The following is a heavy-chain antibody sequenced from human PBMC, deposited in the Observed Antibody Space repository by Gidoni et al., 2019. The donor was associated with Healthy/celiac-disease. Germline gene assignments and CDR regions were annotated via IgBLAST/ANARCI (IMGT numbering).Heavy chain of an antibody. Sequence: QVPLQESGPGLVKPSETLSLTCTVAGGPISSYYWTWIRQPPGQGLEWIGYIYYSGSTNYNPPLKSRVTISVDTSKNQFSLKLGAVTAADSAVYYWARDTRGIVGAGDYFDYWGQGTLVTVSS. D-gene: IGHD1-26*01. CDR3: ARDTRGIVGAGDYFDY. CDR1: GGPISSYY. J-gene: IGHJ4*02. CDR2: IYYSGST. V-gene: IGHV4-59*01.